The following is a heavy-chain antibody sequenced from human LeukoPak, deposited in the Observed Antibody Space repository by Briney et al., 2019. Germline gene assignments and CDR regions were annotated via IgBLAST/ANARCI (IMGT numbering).Heavy chain of an antibody. Sequence: ASVKVSCKAPGYTFTNYYMHWVRQAPGQGLGWMGIINPSGGSTSYAQKFQGRVTMTRDTSTSTVYMELSSLRSEDTAVYYCARDGDYYDSSGYTFDYWGQGTLVTVSS. V-gene: IGHV1-46*01. D-gene: IGHD3-22*01. CDR1: GYTFTNYY. CDR2: INPSGGST. J-gene: IGHJ4*02. CDR3: ARDGDYYDSSGYTFDY.